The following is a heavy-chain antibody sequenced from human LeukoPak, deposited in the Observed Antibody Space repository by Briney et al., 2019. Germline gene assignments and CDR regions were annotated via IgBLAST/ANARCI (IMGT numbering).Heavy chain of an antibody. CDR2: IYDYWTT. CDR3: ARGIRYGNDF. Sequence: SSETLSLTCNVSGGSIINYYWTWVRQPPGKGLEWIGYIYDYWTTNYNPSLKSRVTISVDTSKNQFSLSLTSVTAADTAVYYCARGIRYGNDFWGQGTLVTVSS. D-gene: IGHD6-13*01. CDR1: GGSIINYY. J-gene: IGHJ4*02. V-gene: IGHV4-59*01.